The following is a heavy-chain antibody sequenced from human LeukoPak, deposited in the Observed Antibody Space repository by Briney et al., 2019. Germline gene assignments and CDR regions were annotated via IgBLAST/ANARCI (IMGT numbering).Heavy chain of an antibody. CDR2: LSDSGGTT. CDR3: AKYGDDWYYFDH. V-gene: IGHV3-23*01. CDR1: GLTFSNFA. Sequence: PGGSLRLSCAASGLTFSNFAMSWVRQAPGKGLEWVSTLSDSGGTTKYVDSVKGRFTISRDNSKNTLFLQMNSLRAEDTAIYYCAKYGDDWYYFDHWGQGTLVTVSS. D-gene: IGHD3-9*01. J-gene: IGHJ4*02.